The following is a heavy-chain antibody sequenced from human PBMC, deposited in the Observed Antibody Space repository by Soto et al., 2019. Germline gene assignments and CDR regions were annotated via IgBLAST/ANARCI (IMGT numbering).Heavy chain of an antibody. V-gene: IGHV4-59*01. CDR3: ARSDGRY. CDR1: GGSISSYY. J-gene: IGHJ4*02. CDR2: IYYSGST. Sequence: QVQLQESGPGLVKPSETLSLTCTVSGGSISSYYWSGIRQPPGKGLEWIGYIYYSGSTNYNPALKSRVTISVATSKNQFSLKLSSVTAADTAVYYCARSDGRYWGQGTLVTVSS.